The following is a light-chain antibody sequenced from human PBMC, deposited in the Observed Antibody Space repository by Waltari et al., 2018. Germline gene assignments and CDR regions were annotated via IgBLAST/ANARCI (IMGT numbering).Light chain of an antibody. V-gene: IGKV3-20*01. CDR1: QNAYNTY. Sequence: IVFTQSPGTLSLSPGERATLSCRTSQNAYNTYLAWYQQKPGQAPRVLMYSASSRAPGIPDRFRGSGSGTEFTLTIIRLEPEDFAVYYCQYYDNYKWTFGQGTKVEIK. CDR3: QYYDNYKWT. CDR2: SAS. J-gene: IGKJ1*01.